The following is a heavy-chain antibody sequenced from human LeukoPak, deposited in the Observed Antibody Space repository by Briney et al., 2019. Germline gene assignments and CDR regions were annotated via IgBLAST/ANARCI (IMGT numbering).Heavy chain of an antibody. D-gene: IGHD5-12*01. CDR3: ARELWDSGYDWVFYYYYGMDV. V-gene: IGHV3-7*01. CDR2: IKQDGSEK. CDR1: GFTFSSYW. Sequence: QPGGSLRLSCAASGFTFSSYWMSWVRQAPGKGLEWVANIKQDGSEKYYVDSVKGRFTISRDNAKNSLYLQMNSLRAEDTAVYYCARELWDSGYDWVFYYYYGMDVWGQGTTVTVSS. J-gene: IGHJ6*02.